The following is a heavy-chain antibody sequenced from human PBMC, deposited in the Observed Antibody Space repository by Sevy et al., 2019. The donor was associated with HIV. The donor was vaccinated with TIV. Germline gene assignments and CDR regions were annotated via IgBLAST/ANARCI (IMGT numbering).Heavy chain of an antibody. CDR3: STHAGIAAAGRVFDY. CDR1: GFTFSDHY. J-gene: IGHJ4*02. D-gene: IGHD6-13*01. CDR2: TRNKADGYTT. Sequence: GGSLRFSCAASGFTFSDHYMEWVRQAPGKGLEWVGRTRNKADGYTTEYAASVKGRFTISRDDSENSLYLQMNSLKTEDTAAYYCSTHAGIAAAGRVFDYRGQGALVTVSS. V-gene: IGHV3-72*01.